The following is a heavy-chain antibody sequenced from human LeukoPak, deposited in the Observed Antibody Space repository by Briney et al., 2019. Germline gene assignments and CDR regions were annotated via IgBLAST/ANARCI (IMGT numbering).Heavy chain of an antibody. D-gene: IGHD6-13*01. V-gene: IGHV4-59*12. J-gene: IGHJ4*02. CDR2: VYSSGST. Sequence: SETLSLTCTVSGGSISGYYWSWIRQSPGKGLEWIAYVYSSGSTNYNPSLKGRVTISVDTSKNQFSLKLRSVTAADTAVYYCARVVGKYSSSWYYWGQGTLVTVSS. CDR1: GGSISGYY. CDR3: ARVVGKYSSSWYY.